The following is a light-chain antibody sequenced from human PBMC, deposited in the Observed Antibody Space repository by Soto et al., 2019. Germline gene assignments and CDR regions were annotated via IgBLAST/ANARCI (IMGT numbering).Light chain of an antibody. V-gene: IGKV1-39*01. CDR1: QSISRD. Sequence: MTQSPFSLSASVGDRVTITCLASQSISRDLNWYQQKPGKAPNLLIYAASTLESGVPSRFSGSGSGTDFTLTISSLQLEDFATYYCQQNYSTPLAFGGGTKVDI. CDR2: AAS. CDR3: QQNYSTPLA. J-gene: IGKJ4*01.